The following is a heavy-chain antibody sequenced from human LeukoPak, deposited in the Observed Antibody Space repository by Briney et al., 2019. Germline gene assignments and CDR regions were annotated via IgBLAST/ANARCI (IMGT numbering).Heavy chain of an antibody. J-gene: IGHJ3*02. D-gene: IGHD3-22*01. Sequence: SETLSLTCAVSGGSISSYYWSWIRQPPGKGLEWIGRIYTSGSTNYNPSLKSRDTMSVDTSKNQFSLKLSSVTATDTAVYHCARPTYYYDSSGYSNDAFDIWGQGTMVTVSS. V-gene: IGHV4-4*07. CDR2: IYTSGST. CDR1: GGSISSYY. CDR3: ARPTYYYDSSGYSNDAFDI.